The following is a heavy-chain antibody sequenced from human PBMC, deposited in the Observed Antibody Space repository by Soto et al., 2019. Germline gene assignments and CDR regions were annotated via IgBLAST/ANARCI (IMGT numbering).Heavy chain of an antibody. J-gene: IGHJ4*02. Sequence: EVQLVESGGGLIQPGGSLKLSCAASGFTVGNNYMSWVRQAPGKGLEWVSLIYSTGTTKYADSVKGRFTVSRDNAKNTVYLQMTSLRADDTAVYYCAKDGRGSGSHYNSFGYWGQGTLVTVSS. D-gene: IGHD3-10*01. CDR1: GFTVGNNY. CDR3: AKDGRGSGSHYNSFGY. V-gene: IGHV3-53*01. CDR2: IYSTGTT.